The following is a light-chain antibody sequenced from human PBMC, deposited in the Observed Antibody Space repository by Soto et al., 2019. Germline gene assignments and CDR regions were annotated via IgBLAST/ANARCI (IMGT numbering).Light chain of an antibody. CDR1: QNPVSCDGGMY. CDR3: MEATNWPPLYS. V-gene: IGKV2-30*01. CDR2: KVS. J-gene: IGKJ2*01. Sequence: VVLTESPLSLTVTLGQSASMSCNSSQNPVSCDGGMYLIWLQQTPGQSPRRLISKVSTRDSWVPDRFSGSGSGTAFTLKISGVEAEDVAAYYCMEATNWPPLYSFGQGTKLVIK.